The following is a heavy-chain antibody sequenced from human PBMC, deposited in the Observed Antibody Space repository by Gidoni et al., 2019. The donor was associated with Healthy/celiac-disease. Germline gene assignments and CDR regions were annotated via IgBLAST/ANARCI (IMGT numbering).Heavy chain of an antibody. J-gene: IGHJ6*03. Sequence: EVQLVQSGAEVKKTGESLRISCNGSGYSFTIYWISWVRQMPGKGREWMGRIDPSASYTTYSPSFQGHVTISADNSISTAYLQWSSLKASDTAMYYCARLDYYYYYMDVWGKGTPVTVSS. CDR1: GYSFTIYW. V-gene: IGHV5-10-1*01. CDR3: ARLDYYYYYMDV. CDR2: IDPSASYT.